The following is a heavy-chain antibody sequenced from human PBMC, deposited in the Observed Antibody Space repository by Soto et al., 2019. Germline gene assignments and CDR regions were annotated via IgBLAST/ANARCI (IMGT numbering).Heavy chain of an antibody. V-gene: IGHV3-15*01. CDR2: IKSKTDGGTT. D-gene: IGHD7-27*01. CDR3: TTDGRAKNWGFDY. Sequence: GGSLRLSCAASGFTFSNAWMSWVRQAPGKGLEWVGRIKSKTDGGTTDYAAPVKGRFTISIDDSKNTLYLQMNSLKTEDTAVYYCTTDGRAKNWGFDYWGQGTLVTVSS. CDR1: GFTFSNAW. J-gene: IGHJ4*02.